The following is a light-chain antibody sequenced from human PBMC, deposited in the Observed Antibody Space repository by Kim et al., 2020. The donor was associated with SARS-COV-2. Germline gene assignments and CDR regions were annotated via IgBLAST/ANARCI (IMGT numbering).Light chain of an antibody. V-gene: IGKV1-39*01. J-gene: IGKJ1*01. CDR1: QSISSY. CDR2: AAS. Sequence: DIQMTQSPSSLSASVGDRVTITCRASQSISSYLNWYQQKPRKAPKLLIYAASSLQSGVPSRFSGSGSGTDLTLTISSLQPEDFATYYCQQSYSTLRTFGQGTKVDIK. CDR3: QQSYSTLRT.